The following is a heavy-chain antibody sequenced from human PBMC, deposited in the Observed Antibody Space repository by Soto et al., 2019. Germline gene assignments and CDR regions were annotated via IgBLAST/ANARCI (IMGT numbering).Heavy chain of an antibody. Sequence: QVQLVESGGGVVQPGRSLRLSCAASGFTFSSYGMHWVRQAPGKGLEWVAVISYDGSNKYYADSVKGRFTISRDNSKNTLYLQMNSLRAEDTAVYYCARDLGFSSSYYYGMDVWGQGTTVTVSS. V-gene: IGHV3-30*03. CDR3: ARDLGFSSSYYYGMDV. CDR2: ISYDGSNK. D-gene: IGHD6-6*01. CDR1: GFTFSSYG. J-gene: IGHJ6*02.